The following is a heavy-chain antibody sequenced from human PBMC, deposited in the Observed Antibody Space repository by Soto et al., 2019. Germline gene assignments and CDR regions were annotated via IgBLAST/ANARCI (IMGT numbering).Heavy chain of an antibody. CDR3: AGETGVYCGGGACFED. Sequence: QLQLQESGPGLVKPSETLSLTCTVSGGSISSTNYYWGWIRQPPGKGLEWIGSIYYSGYTNYNSSLKSRVTISVDTSKHQFSLNLNSVTAADAAVYYCAGETGVYCGGGACFEDWGQGTLVAVSS. J-gene: IGHJ4*02. CDR2: IYYSGYT. V-gene: IGHV4-39*01. CDR1: GGSISSTNYY. D-gene: IGHD2-21*01.